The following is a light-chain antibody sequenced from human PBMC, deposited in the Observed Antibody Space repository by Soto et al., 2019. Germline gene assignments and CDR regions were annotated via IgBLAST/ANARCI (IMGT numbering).Light chain of an antibody. CDR3: QQSYRTSLT. Sequence: DIQMTQSPSSLSASVGDRVTITCRASQTISFYLNWYQQKPGKAPKLLIYAASSLQSGVPSRFSGSGSGTDFTLSISSLQPEDFATYYCQQSYRTSLTFGGGTKVEIK. V-gene: IGKV1-39*01. CDR2: AAS. J-gene: IGKJ4*01. CDR1: QTISFY.